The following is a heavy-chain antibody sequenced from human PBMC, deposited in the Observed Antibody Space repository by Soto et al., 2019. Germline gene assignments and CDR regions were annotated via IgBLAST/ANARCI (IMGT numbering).Heavy chain of an antibody. V-gene: IGHV5-10-1*01. J-gene: IGHJ6*02. CDR1: GHSFSSYW. Sequence: PGESLKISCKGSGHSFSSYWITWVRQMPGKGLEWMGRIDPSDSYTNYSPSFQGHITISADKSISTAYLQWSSLKASDTAMYYCARDTGSGGYPYYYGMGVWGQGTTVTVSS. D-gene: IGHD6-19*01. CDR2: IDPSDSYT. CDR3: ARDTGSGGYPYYYGMGV.